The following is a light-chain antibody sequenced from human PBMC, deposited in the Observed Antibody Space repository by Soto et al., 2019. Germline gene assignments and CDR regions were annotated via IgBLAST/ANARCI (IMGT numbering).Light chain of an antibody. Sequence: DIQMTQSPSSLSASFGDRVTITCRTSQSIAKFLNWYQQRPGKAPKVLIYGASSLQTGVPSRFSGSGFGTDFTLTISSLQPEDFETYYCQQSYSTPWTFGQGTKVDIK. CDR1: QSIAKF. J-gene: IGKJ1*01. V-gene: IGKV1-39*01. CDR2: GAS. CDR3: QQSYSTPWT.